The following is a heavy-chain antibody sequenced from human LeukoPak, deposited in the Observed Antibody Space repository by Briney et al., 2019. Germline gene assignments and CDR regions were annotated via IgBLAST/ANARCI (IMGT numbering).Heavy chain of an antibody. D-gene: IGHD2-15*01. CDR1: GFTFSSYW. CDR3: AKGQNVVVVATPLDS. J-gene: IGHJ4*02. Sequence: GGSLRLSCAASGFTFSSYWMSWVRQAPGKGLEWVANIKQDGSAKYYVDSVKGRFTISRDPSKKTVFLQMNSLRAEDTAVYYCAKGQNVVVVATPLDSWGQGTPVTVSP. V-gene: IGHV3-7*03. CDR2: IKQDGSAK.